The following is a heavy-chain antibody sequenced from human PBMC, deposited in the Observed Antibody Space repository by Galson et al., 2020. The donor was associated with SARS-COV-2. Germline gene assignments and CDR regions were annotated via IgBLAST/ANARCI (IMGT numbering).Heavy chain of an antibody. CDR2: INTEGGRT. J-gene: IGHJ6*02. Sequence: ESLKISCAASGFTFRTYWLHWDRQAPGQALVWVARINTEGGRTIYADSVKGRFTISRDNAKNTLYLQMNSVRAEDTAAYFCAREGEDTWYDYVMDVWGQGTTVTVSS. D-gene: IGHD3-16*01. CDR3: AREGEDTWYDYVMDV. V-gene: IGHV3-74*01. CDR1: GFTFRTYW.